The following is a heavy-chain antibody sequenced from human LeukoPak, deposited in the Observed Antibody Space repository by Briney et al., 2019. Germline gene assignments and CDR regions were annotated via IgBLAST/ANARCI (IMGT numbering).Heavy chain of an antibody. V-gene: IGHV3-30*02. CDR2: IRYDGSNK. D-gene: IGHD6-6*01. CDR3: ARGGAARPDY. Sequence: GGSLRLSCAASGFTFSSYGMHWVRQAPGKGLEWVAFIRYDGSNKYYADSVKGRFTISRDKNSLYLQMNSLRPEDTALYFCARGGAARPDYWGQGTLVTVSS. J-gene: IGHJ4*02. CDR1: GFTFSSYG.